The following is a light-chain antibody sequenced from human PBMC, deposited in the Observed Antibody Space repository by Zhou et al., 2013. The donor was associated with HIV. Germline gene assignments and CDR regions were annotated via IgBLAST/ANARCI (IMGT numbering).Light chain of an antibody. Sequence: AIRMTQSPSSFSASTGDRVTITCRASQGISSYLAWYQQKPGKAPKLLIYAASTLQSGVPSRFSGSGSGTDFTFTISSLQPEDIATYYCQQYDNLPRPPITFGQGTRLEIK. V-gene: IGKV1-8*01. CDR3: QQYDNLPRPPIT. CDR1: QGISSY. J-gene: IGKJ5*01. CDR2: AAS.